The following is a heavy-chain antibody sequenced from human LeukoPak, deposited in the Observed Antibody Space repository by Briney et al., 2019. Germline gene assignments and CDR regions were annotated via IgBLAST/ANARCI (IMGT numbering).Heavy chain of an antibody. CDR3: ARAGMVRGGRTDYYFDY. CDR1: GGSFSGYY. D-gene: IGHD3-10*01. V-gene: IGHV4-34*01. CDR2: INHSGST. Sequence: HPSETLSLTCAVYGGSFSGYYWSWIRQPPGKGLEWIGEINHSGSTNYNPSLKSRVTISVDTSKNQFSLKLSSVTAADTAVYYCARAGMVRGGRTDYYFDYWGQGTLVTVSS. J-gene: IGHJ4*02.